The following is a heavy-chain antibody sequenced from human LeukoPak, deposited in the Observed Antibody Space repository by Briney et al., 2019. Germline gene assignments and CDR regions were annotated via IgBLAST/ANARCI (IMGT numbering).Heavy chain of an antibody. Sequence: ASVKVSCKVSGYTLTELSMHWVRQAPGKGLEWMGGFDPEDGETIYAQKFQGRVTMTEDTSTDTAYTELSSLRSEDTAVYYCATGLALYGDYHDYWGQGTLVTVSS. D-gene: IGHD4-17*01. CDR2: FDPEDGET. J-gene: IGHJ4*02. CDR3: ATGLALYGDYHDY. V-gene: IGHV1-24*01. CDR1: GYTLTELS.